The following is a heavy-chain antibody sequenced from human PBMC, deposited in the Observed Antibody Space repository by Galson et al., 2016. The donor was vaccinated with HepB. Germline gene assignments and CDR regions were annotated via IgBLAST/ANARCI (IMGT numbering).Heavy chain of an antibody. CDR3: ARDNRSSKLPYYYDY. CDR1: GFTFDNHA. Sequence: SLRLSCAVSGFTFDNHAMSWVRQAPGKGLEWVSGVSGSGGITYYADSVKGRFTISRDNSKNVSYLHMSCLRAEDTAVYYCARDNRSSKLPYYYDYWGQGTLITVSS. V-gene: IGHV3-23*01. D-gene: IGHD6-6*01. CDR2: VSGSGGIT. J-gene: IGHJ4*01.